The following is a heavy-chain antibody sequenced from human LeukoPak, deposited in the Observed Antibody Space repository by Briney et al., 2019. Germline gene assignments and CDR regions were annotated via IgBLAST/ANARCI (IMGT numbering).Heavy chain of an antibody. J-gene: IGHJ5*02. Sequence: PGGSLRLSCAASGFTFSSYSMNWVRQAPGKGLEWVSSISSSSSYIYYADSVKGRFTISRDNAKNSLYLQMNSLRAEDTAVYYCAKASMVRGANWFDPWGQGTLVTVSS. CDR3: AKASMVRGANWFDP. CDR2: ISSSSSYI. D-gene: IGHD3-10*01. CDR1: GFTFSSYS. V-gene: IGHV3-21*01.